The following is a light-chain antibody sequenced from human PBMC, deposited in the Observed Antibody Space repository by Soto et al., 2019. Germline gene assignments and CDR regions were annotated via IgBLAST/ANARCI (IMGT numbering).Light chain of an antibody. CDR2: DVS. J-gene: IGLJ3*02. Sequence: QSVLTQPASVSGSPGQSIIISCTGTSRDIGGSKYVTWYQQPPGRAPRIMIYDVSDRPAGVSIRFSGSKSGTTAYLTISGLQAEYEADYYCGSYTTFNSLVFGGGTKLTVL. V-gene: IGLV2-14*01. CDR1: SRDIGGSKY. CDR3: GSYTTFNSLV.